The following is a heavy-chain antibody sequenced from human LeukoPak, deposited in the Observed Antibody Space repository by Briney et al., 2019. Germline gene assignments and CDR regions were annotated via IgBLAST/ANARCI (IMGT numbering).Heavy chain of an antibody. J-gene: IGHJ4*02. CDR1: GFTFSSYA. V-gene: IGHV3-30-3*01. CDR3: ARDSTKKALVVPATPHY. D-gene: IGHD2-15*01. CDR2: ISYDGSNK. Sequence: GRSLRLSCAASGFTFSSYAMHWVRQAPGKGLEWVAVISYDGSNKYYADSVKGRFTISRDNSKNTLYLQMNSLRAEDTAVYYCARDSTKKALVVPATPHYWGQGTLVTVTS.